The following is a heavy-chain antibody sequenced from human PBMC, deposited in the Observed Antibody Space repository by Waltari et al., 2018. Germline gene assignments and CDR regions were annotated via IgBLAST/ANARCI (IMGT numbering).Heavy chain of an antibody. J-gene: IGHJ6*02. CDR3: AKGSGMDV. V-gene: IGHV3-23*01. CDR1: GFDFVNSA. CDR2: ITGTGGGPLYANSP. Sequence: VQVLESGGDLVQPGGSLRLSCVASGFDFVNSAMCWVRQTPGKGPAWVSTITGTGGGPLYANSPYYADSVKGRFTISRDNSKNTIYLQMSSLSAEDTAVYYCAKGSGMDVWGHGTTVTVSS.